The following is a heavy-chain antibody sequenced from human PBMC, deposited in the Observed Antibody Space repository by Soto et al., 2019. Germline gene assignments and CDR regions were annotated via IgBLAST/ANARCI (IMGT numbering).Heavy chain of an antibody. J-gene: IGHJ4*02. CDR3: ASELRWGDFDY. CDR2: ISSSSSYI. D-gene: IGHD4-17*01. Sequence: GGSLSLSCAASGFTFSSYSMNWVRQAPGKGLEWVSSISSSSSYIYYADSVKGRFTISRDNAKNSLYLQMNSLRAEDTAVYYCASELRWGDFDYWGQGTLVTVSS. CDR1: GFTFSSYS. V-gene: IGHV3-21*01.